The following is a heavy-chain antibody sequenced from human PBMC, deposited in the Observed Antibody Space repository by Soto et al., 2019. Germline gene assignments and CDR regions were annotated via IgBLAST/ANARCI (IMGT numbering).Heavy chain of an antibody. J-gene: IGHJ4*02. CDR3: ASPSPYDSSGYYMYYFDY. V-gene: IGHV1-69*01. CDR2: IIPIFGTA. D-gene: IGHD3-22*01. Sequence: QVQLVQSGAEVKKPGSSVKVSCKASGGTFSSYAISWVRQAPGQGLEWMGGIIPIFGTANYAQKFQGRVTITADESTSTAYMELSSLRSEDTAVYYSASPSPYDSSGYYMYYFDYWGQGTLVTVSS. CDR1: GGTFSSYA.